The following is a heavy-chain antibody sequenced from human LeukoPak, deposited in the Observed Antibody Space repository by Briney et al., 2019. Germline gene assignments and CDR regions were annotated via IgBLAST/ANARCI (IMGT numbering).Heavy chain of an antibody. V-gene: IGHV3-11*06. CDR2: ISSSSSYT. CDR3: ARDRNKENYYGMDV. J-gene: IGHJ6*04. D-gene: IGHD1/OR15-1a*01. Sequence: GGSLRLSCAASGFTFSDYYMSWIRQAPGKGLEWVSYISSSSSYTNYADSVKGRSTISRDNAKNSLYLQMNSLRAEDTAVYYCARDRNKENYYGMDVWGKGTTVTVSS. CDR1: GFTFSDYY.